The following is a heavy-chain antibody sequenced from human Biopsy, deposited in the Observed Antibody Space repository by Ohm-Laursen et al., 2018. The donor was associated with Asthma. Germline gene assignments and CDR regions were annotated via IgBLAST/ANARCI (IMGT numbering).Heavy chain of an antibody. CDR2: INYSGTT. CDR3: ARGPSPHYHTSNGKFDL. D-gene: IGHD2-8*01. J-gene: IGHJ5*02. Sequence: SDTLSPTCPVSGGPIARGGSYWSWMRNFPGKGLEGIGNINYSGTTYYNPSLKSRLTISVDMSKNQFILHLTSVTAADTAVYFCARGPSPHYHTSNGKFDLWGQGTLVTVSS. V-gene: IGHV4-31*03. CDR1: GGPIARGGSY.